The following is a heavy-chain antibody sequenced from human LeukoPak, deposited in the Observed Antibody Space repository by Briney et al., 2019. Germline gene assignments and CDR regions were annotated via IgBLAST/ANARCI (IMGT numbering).Heavy chain of an antibody. CDR1: GDSISSNNW. V-gene: IGHV4-4*02. CDR3: ARGASGYSYG. D-gene: IGHD5-18*01. J-gene: IGHJ4*02. Sequence: QSSESLSLTCTVSGDSISSNNWWSWLRQPPGEGLEWIGEIYHSGSTNYNPSLKSRVAISVDKSNNQFSLELSCVTAADTAVYYCARGASGYSYGWGQGTLVTVSS. CDR2: IYHSGST.